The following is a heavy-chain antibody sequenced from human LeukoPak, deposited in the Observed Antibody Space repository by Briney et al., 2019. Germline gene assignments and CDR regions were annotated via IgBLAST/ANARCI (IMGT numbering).Heavy chain of an antibody. CDR3: ASAVGYDFWSGLRPYYMDV. CDR2: IIPIFGTA. J-gene: IGHJ6*03. Sequence: GASVKVSCKASGGTFSSYAISWVRQAPGQGLEWMGGIIPIFGTANYAQKFQGRVTITTDESTSTAYMELSSLRSEDTAVYYCASAVGYDFWSGLRPYYMDVWGKGTTVTVSS. V-gene: IGHV1-69*05. D-gene: IGHD3-3*01. CDR1: GGTFSSYA.